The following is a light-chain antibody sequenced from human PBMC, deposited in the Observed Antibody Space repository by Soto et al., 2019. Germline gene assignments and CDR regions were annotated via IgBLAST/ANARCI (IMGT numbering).Light chain of an antibody. Sequence: EIVLTQSPGTLSLSPGERATLSCRASQSIDTTYLAWYQQKPGQAPRLLIYGTSSRATGIPDRFSGSGSGADFTLTISRLEPEDFAVYYCQQYRDSLWTFGQGTKVEIK. CDR3: QQYRDSLWT. J-gene: IGKJ1*01. CDR1: QSIDTTY. V-gene: IGKV3-20*01. CDR2: GTS.